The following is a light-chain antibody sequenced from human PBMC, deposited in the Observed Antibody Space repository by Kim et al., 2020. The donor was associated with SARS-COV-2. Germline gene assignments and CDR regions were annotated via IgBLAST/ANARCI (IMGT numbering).Light chain of an antibody. CDR2: RNN. V-gene: IGLV1-47*01. CDR3: AAWDDSLSGHYV. Sequence: RGTISCSGSSSNIGSNYVYWYQQLPGTAPKLLIYRNNQRPSGVPDRFSGSKSGTSASLAISGLRSEDEADYYCAAWDDSLSGHYVFGTGTKVTVL. CDR1: SSNIGSNY. J-gene: IGLJ1*01.